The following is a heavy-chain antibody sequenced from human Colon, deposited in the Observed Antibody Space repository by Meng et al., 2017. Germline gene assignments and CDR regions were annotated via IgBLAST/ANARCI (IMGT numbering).Heavy chain of an antibody. J-gene: IGHJ4*02. D-gene: IGHD5-12*01. Sequence: GGSLRLSCAASGFTFSSYWMSWVRQAPGKGLEWVANIKQDGSEKYYVDSVKGRFTISRDNAKNSLYLQMNGLRAEETAVYYCASLPEYSGYDLFDYWGQGTLVTVSS. CDR2: IKQDGSEK. V-gene: IGHV3-7*01. CDR3: ASLPEYSGYDLFDY. CDR1: GFTFSSYW.